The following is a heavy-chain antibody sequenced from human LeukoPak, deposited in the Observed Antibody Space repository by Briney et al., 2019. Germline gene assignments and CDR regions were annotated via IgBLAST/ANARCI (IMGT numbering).Heavy chain of an antibody. CDR1: GFTVSSNY. CDR2: FYSGGST. Sequence: PGGSLRLSCVASGFTVSSNYMSWVRQAPGKGLEWLSVFYSGGSTYYADSVNGRFTMSRDNSKNTLYLQMNGLRVEDTAVYYCARVSPFDYWGQGTQVTVSP. V-gene: IGHV3-66*01. J-gene: IGHJ4*02. CDR3: ARVSPFDY.